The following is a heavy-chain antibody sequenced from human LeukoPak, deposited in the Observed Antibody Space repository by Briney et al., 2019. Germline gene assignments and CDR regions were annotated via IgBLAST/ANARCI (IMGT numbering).Heavy chain of an antibody. V-gene: IGHV3-72*01. CDR2: ISNKANSYTT. J-gene: IGHJ6*02. Sequence: GGSLRLSCAASGFTFSDHHMEWVRQAPGKGLEWVGRISNKANSYTTEYAASVKGRFTISRDDSKNSLYLQLNSLKTEDTAVYFCARLTAVASKGNYYYSMDVWGQGTTVTVSS. CDR1: GFTFSDHH. D-gene: IGHD2-2*01. CDR3: ARLTAVASKGNYYYSMDV.